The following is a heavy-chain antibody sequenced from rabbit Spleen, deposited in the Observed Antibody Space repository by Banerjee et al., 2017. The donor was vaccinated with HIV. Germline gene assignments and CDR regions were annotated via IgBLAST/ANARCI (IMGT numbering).Heavy chain of an antibody. V-gene: IGHV1S40*01. D-gene: IGHD4-1*01. Sequence: QSLEESGGDLVKPGASLTLTCTASGFDLSSYYYICWVRQAPGKGLEWIACIYTGSGSTYYASWAKGRFTISKTSSTTVTLQMTRLTAADTATYFCAISYPHSSSGFTLWGPGPPVTVS. J-gene: IGHJ4*01. CDR3: AISYPHSSSGFTL. CDR1: GFDLSSYYY. CDR2: IYTGSGST.